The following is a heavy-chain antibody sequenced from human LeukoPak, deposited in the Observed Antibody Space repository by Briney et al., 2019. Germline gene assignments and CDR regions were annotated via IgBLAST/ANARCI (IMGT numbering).Heavy chain of an antibody. V-gene: IGHV4-59*01. J-gene: IGHJ6*03. D-gene: IGHD3-3*01. CDR2: IYYSGST. CDR3: ARVPYYDFWSGYYIPVMDV. CDR1: GGSISSYY. Sequence: SETLSLTCTVSGGSISSYYWSWIRQPPGKGLEWIGYIYYSGSTNYNPSLKSRVTISVDTSKNQFSLKLSSVTAADTAVYYCARVPYYDFWSGYYIPVMDVWGKGTTVTVSS.